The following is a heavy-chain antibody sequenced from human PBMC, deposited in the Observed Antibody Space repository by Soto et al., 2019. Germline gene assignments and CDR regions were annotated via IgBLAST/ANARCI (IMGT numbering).Heavy chain of an antibody. Sequence: GGSLRLSCAASGFTFSSYAMSWVRQAPGKGLEWVSAISGSGGSTYYADSVKGRFPISRDNSKNTLYLQMNSLRAEDTAVYYCAKEGPPGYSSSWYPIWYYGMDVWGQGTTVTV. CDR3: AKEGPPGYSSSWYPIWYYGMDV. V-gene: IGHV3-23*01. CDR2: ISGSGGST. D-gene: IGHD6-13*01. J-gene: IGHJ6*02. CDR1: GFTFSSYA.